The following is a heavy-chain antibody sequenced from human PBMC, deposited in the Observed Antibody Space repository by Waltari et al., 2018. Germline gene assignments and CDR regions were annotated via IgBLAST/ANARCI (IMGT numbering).Heavy chain of an antibody. CDR2: IYYSGST. CDR1: GGSISSGDYY. J-gene: IGHJ6*03. Sequence: QVQLQESGPGLVKPSQTLSLTCTVSGGSISSGDYYWSWIRQPPGKGLEWIGYIYYSGSTYYTPSLKSRVTISVDTSKNQFSLKLSSVTAADTAVYYCARNRFHQYQLLYYYYYMDVWGKGTTVTISS. CDR3: ARNRFHQYQLLYYYYYMDV. V-gene: IGHV4-30-4*08. D-gene: IGHD2-2*01.